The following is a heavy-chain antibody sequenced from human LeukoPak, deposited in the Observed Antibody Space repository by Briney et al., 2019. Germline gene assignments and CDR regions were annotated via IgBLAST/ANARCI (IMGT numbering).Heavy chain of an antibody. CDR3: ARFSRQSSSWYGRYSYYYYMDV. CDR2: IYPDDSDA. V-gene: IGHV5-51*01. CDR1: GYSFTNYW. D-gene: IGHD6-13*01. J-gene: IGHJ6*03. Sequence: GESLKISCKGSGYSFTNYWIGWVRQMPGKGLEWMGIIYPDDSDARYSPSFQGQVTISADKSITTAYLQWSSLKASDTAMYYCARFSRQSSSWYGRYSYYYYMDVWGKGTTVTVSS.